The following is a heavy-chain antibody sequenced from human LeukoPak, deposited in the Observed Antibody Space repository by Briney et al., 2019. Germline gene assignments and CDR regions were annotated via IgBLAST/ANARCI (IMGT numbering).Heavy chain of an antibody. Sequence: GGSLRLSCAASGFTFSNHGMNWVRQAPGKGLEWLSGISPRGGGTYYADSVKGRFTISRDDSKNTLSLQMNSLRVEDTAVYYCAKDLRGYSAPDYWGQGTLVTVSS. J-gene: IGHJ4*02. CDR2: ISPRGGGT. CDR1: GFTFSNHG. CDR3: AKDLRGYSAPDY. V-gene: IGHV3-23*01. D-gene: IGHD5-12*01.